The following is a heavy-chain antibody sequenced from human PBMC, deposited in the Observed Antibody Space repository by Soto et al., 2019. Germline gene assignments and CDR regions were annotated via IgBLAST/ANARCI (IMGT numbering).Heavy chain of an antibody. CDR2: VYYSGST. CDR3: ARLEQKMSWFDP. CDR1: NGSISSSTYY. Sequence: SETLSLTCTVSNGSISSSTYYWGWIRQPPGKGLEWIGSVYYSGSTYYTPSLKSRVTISVDTSKNQFSLKMTSVTAADTAVYYCARLEQKMSWFDPWGQGTLVTVYS. V-gene: IGHV4-39*01. J-gene: IGHJ5*02.